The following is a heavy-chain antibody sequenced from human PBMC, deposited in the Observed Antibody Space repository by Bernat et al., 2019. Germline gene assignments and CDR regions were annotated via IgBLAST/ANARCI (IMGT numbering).Heavy chain of an antibody. V-gene: IGHV3-48*01. CDR2: ISGSDATI. J-gene: IGHJ4*02. D-gene: IGHD3-10*01. CDR3: VRRQLWFSD. Sequence: EVQLVESGGGLVQPGGSLRLSCAASGFTFSSYSMNWVRQAPGKGLEWVAFISGSDATIHSADSVKGRFTISRYNGRNSLYLQVSSLEAEETAVYYCVRRQLWFSDWGQGTLVTVSS. CDR1: GFTFSSYS.